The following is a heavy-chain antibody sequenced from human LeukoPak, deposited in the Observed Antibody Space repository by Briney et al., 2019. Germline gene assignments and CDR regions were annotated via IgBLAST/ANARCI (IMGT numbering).Heavy chain of an antibody. Sequence: PGRSLRLSCAASGFIVSSNYMAWVRQAPGKGLEWVSVIRTVGTTSYAEPVKGRFTISRDSSTNTLHLQMNSLRAEDTAVYYCAREGHYGGDIYNDALDIWGQGTMVTVSS. CDR2: IRTVGTT. J-gene: IGHJ3*02. CDR3: AREGHYGGDIYNDALDI. V-gene: IGHV3-66*01. CDR1: GFIVSSNY. D-gene: IGHD2-21*01.